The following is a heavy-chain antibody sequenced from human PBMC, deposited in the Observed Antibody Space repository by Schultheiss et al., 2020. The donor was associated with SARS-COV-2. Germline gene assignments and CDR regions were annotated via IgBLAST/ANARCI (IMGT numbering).Heavy chain of an antibody. CDR2: IGTAGDT. CDR3: ARAGYSSTRGLGDGYYYYYYGMDV. J-gene: IGHJ6*02. V-gene: IGHV3-13*01. CDR1: GFTFSSYD. Sequence: GGSLRLSCAASGFTFSSYDMHWVRQATGKGLEWVSAIGTAGDTYYPGSVKGRFTISRDNSKNTLYLQMNSLRAEDTAVYYCARAGYSSTRGLGDGYYYYYYGMDVWGQGTTVTVSS. D-gene: IGHD6-13*01.